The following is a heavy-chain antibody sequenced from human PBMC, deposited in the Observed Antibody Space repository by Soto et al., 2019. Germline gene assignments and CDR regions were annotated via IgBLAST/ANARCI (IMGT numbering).Heavy chain of an antibody. D-gene: IGHD2-2*01. CDR3: ARAGDIVVVPAAIKSGAQTTHYYYYGMDV. J-gene: IGHJ6*02. Sequence: PSETLSLTCTVSGGSISSGGYYWNWVRQHPGKGLEWIGYIYYSGSTSYNSSLESRVTISLDTSKNQFSLKLTSVTAADTAVYYCARAGDIVVVPAAIKSGAQTTHYYYYGMDVWGQGTTVTVSS. CDR1: GGSISSGGYY. CDR2: IYYSGST. V-gene: IGHV4-31*03.